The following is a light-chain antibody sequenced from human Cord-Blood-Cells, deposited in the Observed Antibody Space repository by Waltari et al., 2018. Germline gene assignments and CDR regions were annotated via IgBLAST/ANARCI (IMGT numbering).Light chain of an antibody. CDR3: LQDYNYPHT. V-gene: IGKV1-6*01. J-gene: IGKJ4*01. CDR1: QGIRND. Sequence: AIQMTPSPSSLSASVGDIVTITCRASQGIRNDLGWYQQKPGKAPKLLIYAASSLPSGVPSRFSGSGSGTDFTLTISSLQPEDFATYYCLQDYNYPHTFGGGTKVEIK. CDR2: AAS.